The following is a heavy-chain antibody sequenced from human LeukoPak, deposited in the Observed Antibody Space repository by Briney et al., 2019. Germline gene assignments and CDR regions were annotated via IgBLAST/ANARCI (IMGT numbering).Heavy chain of an antibody. CDR2: IYYSGST. CDR1: GGSISSYY. V-gene: IGHV4-59*01. D-gene: IGHD3-3*01. Sequence: PSETLSLTCTVSGGSISSYYWSWIRQPPGKGLEWIGYIYYSGSTNYNPSLKSRVTISVDTSKNQFSLKLSSVTAADTAVYYCARGVGVGDYHYYYMDVWGKGTTVTISS. CDR3: ARGVGVGDYHYYYMDV. J-gene: IGHJ6*03.